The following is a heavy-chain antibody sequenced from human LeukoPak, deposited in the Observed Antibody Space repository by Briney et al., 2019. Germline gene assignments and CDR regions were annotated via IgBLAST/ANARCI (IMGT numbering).Heavy chain of an antibody. CDR2: ISSSSSYI. V-gene: IGHV3-21*01. CDR1: GFTFSSYS. D-gene: IGHD2-2*01. Sequence: PGGSLRLSCAASGFTFSSYSMNWVRQAPGKGLEWVSSISSSSSYIYYADSVKGQFTISRDNAKNSLYLQMNSLRAEDTAVYYCAKEGPAGPYCSSTSCYGAYNYYYYYGMDVWGQGTTVTVSS. J-gene: IGHJ6*02. CDR3: AKEGPAGPYCSSTSCYGAYNYYYYYGMDV.